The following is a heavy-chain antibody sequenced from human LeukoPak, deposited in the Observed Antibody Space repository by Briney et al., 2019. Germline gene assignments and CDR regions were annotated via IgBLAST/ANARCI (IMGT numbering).Heavy chain of an antibody. CDR3: ARGGAFRYYYYYMDV. CDR1: GGSISTSNYY. Sequence: KPSETLSLTCTVSGGSISTSNYYWGWIRQPPGKGLEWIGNIFYSGSTYYSPSLRSRVTISLDTSKNQFSLKLSSVTAADTAVYYCARGGAFRYYYYYMDVWGKGTTVTVSS. CDR2: IFYSGST. V-gene: IGHV4-39*07. J-gene: IGHJ6*03. D-gene: IGHD1-26*01.